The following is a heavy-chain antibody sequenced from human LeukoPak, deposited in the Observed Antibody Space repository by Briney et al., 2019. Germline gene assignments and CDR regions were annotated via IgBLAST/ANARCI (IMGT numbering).Heavy chain of an antibody. CDR3: TTRVVAATLDY. CDR2: IKSKIDGGTT. D-gene: IGHD5-12*01. J-gene: IGHJ4*02. CDR1: GFTFNNAW. Sequence: PGGSLRLSCAASGFTFNNAWMNWVRQAPGKGLEWVGRIKSKIDGGTTDYAAPVKGRFTISRDDSKNTLYLQMTSLKTEDTAVYYCTTRVVAATLDYWGQGTLVTVSS. V-gene: IGHV3-15*01.